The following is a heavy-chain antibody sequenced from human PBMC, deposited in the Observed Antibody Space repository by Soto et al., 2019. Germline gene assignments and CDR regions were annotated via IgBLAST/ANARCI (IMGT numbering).Heavy chain of an antibody. CDR1: GYTFTSYY. Sequence: GASVKVSCKASGYTFTSYYMHWVRQAPGQGLEWMGIINPSGGSTSYAQKFQGRVTMTRDTSTSTVYMELSSLRSEDTAVYYCARMVCSSSWSRYYYYYYMDVWGKGTTVTVSS. J-gene: IGHJ6*03. CDR2: INPSGGST. V-gene: IGHV1-46*01. CDR3: ARMVCSSSWSRYYYYYYMDV. D-gene: IGHD6-13*01.